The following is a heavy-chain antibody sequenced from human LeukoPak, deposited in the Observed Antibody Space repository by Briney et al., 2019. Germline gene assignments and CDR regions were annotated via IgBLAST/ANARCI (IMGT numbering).Heavy chain of an antibody. CDR3: ARHGRYFYWFDY. D-gene: IGHD3-9*01. Sequence: SETLSLLCAVSGGSISRYYGSWTRQPAAKGRECIVHIYTTGTTKYNTTLNSRVTMSVETSKNQFSLKLGSVTAADAAVDYCARHGRYFYWFDYWGQGTLVTVSS. V-gene: IGHV4-4*07. CDR1: GGSISRYY. J-gene: IGHJ4*02. CDR2: IYTTGTT.